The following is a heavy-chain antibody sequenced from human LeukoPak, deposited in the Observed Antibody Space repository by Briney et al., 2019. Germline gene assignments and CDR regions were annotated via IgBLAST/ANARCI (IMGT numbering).Heavy chain of an antibody. D-gene: IGHD2-21*01. CDR1: GFTFSSYE. CDR3: ARYSPPQDHRGFN. Sequence: PGGSLRLSCAASGFTFSSYEMNWVRQAPGKGLEWVSYISSSGSTIYYADSVKGRFTISRDNAKNSLYLQMNSLRAEDTAVYYCARYSPPQDHRGFNWGQGTLVTVSS. CDR2: ISSSGSTI. V-gene: IGHV3-48*03. J-gene: IGHJ4*02.